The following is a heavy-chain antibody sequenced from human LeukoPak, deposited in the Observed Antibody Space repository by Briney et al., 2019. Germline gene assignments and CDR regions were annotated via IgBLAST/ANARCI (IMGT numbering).Heavy chain of an antibody. V-gene: IGHV3-21*01. CDR3: ARELSTGILLDY. Sequence: GGSLRLSCAASGFTFSSYSMNWVRQAPGKGLEWVSSIISDNYIYYADSVKGRFTISRDNAKNSLYLQMNSLRAEDTAVYYCARELSTGILLDYWGQGTLVTVSS. CDR1: GFTFSSYS. J-gene: IGHJ4*02. CDR2: IISDNYI.